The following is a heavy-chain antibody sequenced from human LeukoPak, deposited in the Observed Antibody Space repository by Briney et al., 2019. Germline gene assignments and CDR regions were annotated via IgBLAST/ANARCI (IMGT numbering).Heavy chain of an antibody. V-gene: IGHV3-53*01. J-gene: IGHJ4*02. Sequence: PGGSLRLSCAASGFTVRNNYMSWVRQAPGKGLEWVSVIYSGGSTYYADSVKGRFTISRENARNSLYLQMNSLRAEDTAMYYCARQMQSHGNFDSWGQGTLVTVSS. D-gene: IGHD1-26*01. CDR2: IYSGGST. CDR1: GFTVRNNY. CDR3: ARQMQSHGNFDS.